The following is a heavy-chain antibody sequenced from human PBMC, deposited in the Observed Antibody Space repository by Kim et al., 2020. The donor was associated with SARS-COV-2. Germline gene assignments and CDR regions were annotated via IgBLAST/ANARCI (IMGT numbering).Heavy chain of an antibody. V-gene: IGHV4-34*01. J-gene: IGHJ4*02. CDR3: ARPSLAGPYYFDY. Sequence: YNPSLKSRLTMSVDTSKNQFSLKVSSVTAADTAVYYCARPSLAGPYYFDYWGQGTLVTVSS. D-gene: IGHD6-19*01.